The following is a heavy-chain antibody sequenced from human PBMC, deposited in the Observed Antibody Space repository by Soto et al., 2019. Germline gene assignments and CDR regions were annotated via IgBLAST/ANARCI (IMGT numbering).Heavy chain of an antibody. Sequence: VKVSCKASGGTFSTHIINWVRQAPGQGLEWMGGIIPLFATASYAQKFRDRVSITADGSTYTAYMELSNLRSEDTAVYFCARSDSSGFYLPFWGQGTLVTVSS. CDR1: GGTFSTHI. D-gene: IGHD3-22*01. J-gene: IGHJ4*02. CDR3: ARSDSSGFYLPF. V-gene: IGHV1-69*13. CDR2: IIPLFATA.